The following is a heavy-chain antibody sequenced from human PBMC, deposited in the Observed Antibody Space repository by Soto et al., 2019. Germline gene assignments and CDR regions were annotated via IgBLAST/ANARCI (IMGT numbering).Heavy chain of an antibody. CDR2: IYWDDDK. CDR1: GFSLSTTGVG. Sequence: QITLKESGPTLVKPTQTLTLTCTFSGFSLSTTGVGVGWIRQPPGKALEWLALIYWDDDKRYSPSLKNRLTITKDTSRNQVVLTMTNMDPVDTATYYCAHRREIRSHWSWGDFDYWGQGTLVTVSS. J-gene: IGHJ4*02. CDR3: AHRREIRSHWSWGDFDY. D-gene: IGHD7-27*01. V-gene: IGHV2-5*02.